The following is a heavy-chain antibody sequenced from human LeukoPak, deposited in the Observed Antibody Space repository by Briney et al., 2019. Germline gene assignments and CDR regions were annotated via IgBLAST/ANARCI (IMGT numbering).Heavy chain of an antibody. CDR3: ARERTTIVSGTTIGAY. Sequence: GGSLRLACAASGFTFSSYEMNWVLQAPGKGLEWISYISGSGDIIYYADSVKGRLTISRDNAKNLVFLQMNSLRADDTAVYYCARERTTIVSGTTIGAYWGQGTLVTVSS. J-gene: IGHJ4*02. V-gene: IGHV3-48*03. CDR1: GFTFSSYE. CDR2: ISGSGDII. D-gene: IGHD1-7*01.